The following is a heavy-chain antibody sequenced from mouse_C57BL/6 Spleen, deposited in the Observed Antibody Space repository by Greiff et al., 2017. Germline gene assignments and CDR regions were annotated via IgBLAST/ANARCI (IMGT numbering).Heavy chain of an antibody. V-gene: IGHV3-6*01. J-gene: IGHJ2*01. Sequence: EVQLVESGPGLVKPSQSLSLTCSVTGYSITSGYYWNWIRQFPGNKLEWMGYISYDGSNNYNPSLKNRISITRDTSKNQFFLKLNSVTTEDTATYYCARRGYGSSFDYWGQGTTLTVSS. CDR1: GYSITSGYY. D-gene: IGHD1-1*01. CDR3: ARRGYGSSFDY. CDR2: ISYDGSN.